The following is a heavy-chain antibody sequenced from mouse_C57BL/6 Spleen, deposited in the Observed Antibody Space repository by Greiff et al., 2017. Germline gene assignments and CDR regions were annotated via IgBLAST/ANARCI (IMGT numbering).Heavy chain of an antibody. CDR3: ARGGPYYGSSYSWYFDV. J-gene: IGHJ1*03. Sequence: VQLVESGPELVKPGASVKISCKASGYAFSSSWMNWVKQRPGKGLEWIGRIYPGDGDTNYNGKFKGKATLTADKSSSTAYMQLSSLTSEDSAVYFCARGGPYYGSSYSWYFDVWGTGTTVTVSS. V-gene: IGHV1-82*01. CDR2: IYPGDGDT. CDR1: GYAFSSSW. D-gene: IGHD1-1*01.